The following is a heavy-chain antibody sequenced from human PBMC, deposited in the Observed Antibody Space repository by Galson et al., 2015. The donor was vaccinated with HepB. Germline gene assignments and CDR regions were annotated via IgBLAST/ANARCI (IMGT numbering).Heavy chain of an antibody. D-gene: IGHD3-3*01. J-gene: IGHJ6*02. CDR2: IDPRDSHT. V-gene: IGHV5-10-1*01. CDR1: EYSFTSYW. CDR3: TTTGGYDFWSGYYRGYYGMDV. Sequence: QSGAEVKKPGESLRISCKPPEYSFTSYWITWVRQMPGKGLEWMGRIDPRDSHTNYSPSFQGHVTISVDKSVSTAYLQWSSLKVSDTAIYYCTTTGGYDFWSGYYRGYYGMDVWGQGTTVTVSS.